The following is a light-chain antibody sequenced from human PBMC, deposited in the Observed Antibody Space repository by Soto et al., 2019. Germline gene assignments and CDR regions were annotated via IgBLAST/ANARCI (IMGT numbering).Light chain of an antibody. CDR2: GAS. CDR3: QKYNTWPT. V-gene: IGKV3-15*01. J-gene: IGKJ1*01. CDR1: QRVSSN. Sequence: EIMMTQSPVTLSVSPGERATLSCRASQRVSSNLAWYQQKPGQAPRLLIYGASTRATGIPARFSGSGSGTEFTLTISSLQYEDFAVYYCQKYNTWPTFGQGTKVEIK.